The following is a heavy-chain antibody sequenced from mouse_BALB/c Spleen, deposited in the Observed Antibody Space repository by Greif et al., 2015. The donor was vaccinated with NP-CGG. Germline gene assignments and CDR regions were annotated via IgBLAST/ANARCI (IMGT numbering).Heavy chain of an antibody. J-gene: IGHJ4*01. Sequence: VQLQQSGPSLVKPSQTLSLTCSVTGDSITSGYWNWIRKFPGNKLEYMGYISYSGSTYYNPSLKSRISITRDTSKNXYYLQLNSVTTEDTATYYCARYPGSSLYYCAMDYWGQGTSVTVSS. CDR2: ISYSGST. V-gene: IGHV3-8*02. CDR1: GDSITSGY. CDR3: ARYPGSSLYYCAMDY. D-gene: IGHD1-1*01.